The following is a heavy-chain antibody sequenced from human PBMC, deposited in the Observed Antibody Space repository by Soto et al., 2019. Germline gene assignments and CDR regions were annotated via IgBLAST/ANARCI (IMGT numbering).Heavy chain of an antibody. V-gene: IGHV4-59*01. CDR2: IYYSGST. CDR1: GCSFSSFY. CDR3: ARTVTAMAPLGY. D-gene: IGHD5-18*01. Sequence: TLSLTCTVSGCSFSSFYWSWIRQPPGKGLEWIGYIYYSGSTNYNPSLKSRVTISVDTSKNQFSLKLSSVTAADTAVYYCARTVTAMAPLGYWGQGTLVTVSS. J-gene: IGHJ4*02.